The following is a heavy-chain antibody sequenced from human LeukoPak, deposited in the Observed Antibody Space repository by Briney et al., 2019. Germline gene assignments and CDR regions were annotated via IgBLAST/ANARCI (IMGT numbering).Heavy chain of an antibody. CDR3: ARLPSNGDYVWGSYRSLLDY. J-gene: IGHJ4*02. D-gene: IGHD3-16*02. V-gene: IGHV4-39*01. Sequence: PSETLSLTCTVSGGSISSSSYYWGWIRQPPGKGLEWIGSIYYSGSTYYNPSLKSRVTISVDTSKNQFSLKLSSVTAADTAVYYCARLPSNGDYVWGSYRSLLDYWGQGTLVTVSS. CDR1: GGSISSSSYY. CDR2: IYYSGST.